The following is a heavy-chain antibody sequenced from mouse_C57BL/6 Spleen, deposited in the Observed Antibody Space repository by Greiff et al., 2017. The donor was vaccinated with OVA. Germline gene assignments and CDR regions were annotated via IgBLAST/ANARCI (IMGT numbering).Heavy chain of an antibody. CDR1: GYTFTSYW. Sequence: VQLQQPGAELVKPGASVKLSCKASGYTFTSYWMQWVKQRPGQGLEWIGVIDPSDSYTNYNQKFKGKATLTVDTSSSTAYMQLSSLTSEDSAVYYCARNSKDYAMDYWGQGTSVTVSS. CDR2: IDPSDSYT. D-gene: IGHD2-5*01. V-gene: IGHV1-50*01. J-gene: IGHJ4*01. CDR3: ARNSKDYAMDY.